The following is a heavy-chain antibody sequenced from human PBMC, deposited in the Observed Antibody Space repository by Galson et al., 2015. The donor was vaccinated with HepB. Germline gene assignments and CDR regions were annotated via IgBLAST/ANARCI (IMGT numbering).Heavy chain of an antibody. J-gene: IGHJ3*02. CDR1: GYTFTGYY. Sequence: SVKVSCKASGYTFTGYYMHWVRQAPGQGLEWMGWINPNSGGTNYAQKFQGWVTMTRDTSISAAYMELSRLRSDDTAVYYCARDGSGSDYGGNSVYAFDIWGQGTMVTVSS. V-gene: IGHV1-2*04. CDR3: ARDGSGSDYGGNSVYAFDI. D-gene: IGHD4-23*01. CDR2: INPNSGGT.